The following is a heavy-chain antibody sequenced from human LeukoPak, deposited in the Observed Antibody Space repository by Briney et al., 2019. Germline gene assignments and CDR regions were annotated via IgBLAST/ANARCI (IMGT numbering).Heavy chain of an antibody. CDR3: AKATYYYGSGSSEAEAY. D-gene: IGHD3-10*01. CDR1: GFTFSNYW. CDR2: ISWNSGSI. Sequence: GGSLRLSCAASGFTFSNYWMHWVRQAPGKGLEWVSGISWNSGSIGYADSVKGRFTISRDNAKNSLYLQMNSLRAEDTALYYCAKATYYYGSGSSEAEAYWGQGTLVTVSS. J-gene: IGHJ4*02. V-gene: IGHV3-9*01.